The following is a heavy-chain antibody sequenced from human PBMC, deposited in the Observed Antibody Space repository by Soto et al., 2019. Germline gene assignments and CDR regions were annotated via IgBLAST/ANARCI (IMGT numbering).Heavy chain of an antibody. V-gene: IGHV1-2*02. Sequence: QVQLVQSGAELKKPGASVTVSCKASGYTFTGHALHWVRQAPGQGLEWMGWIKANGGATKYARKFQGRVTMTMDTSTTTAYLELNSLRSDDTAVYFCARVGSYSDGSSYPYWGQGTLVTVSA. CDR2: IKANGGAT. CDR1: GYTFTGHA. D-gene: IGHD6-6*01. CDR3: ARVGSYSDGSSYPY. J-gene: IGHJ4*02.